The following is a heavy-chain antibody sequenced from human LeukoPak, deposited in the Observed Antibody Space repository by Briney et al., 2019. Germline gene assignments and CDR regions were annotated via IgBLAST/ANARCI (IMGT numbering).Heavy chain of an antibody. D-gene: IGHD2-2*03. CDR1: GDSVSSNSAA. Sequence: SQTLSLTCAISGDSVSSNSAAWNWIRRSPSRGLEWLGRTYYRSKWYNDYAVSVKSRITINPDTSKNQFSLQLNSVTPEDTAVYYCARAAWMTYDAFDIWGQGTMVTVSS. CDR3: ARAAWMTYDAFDI. V-gene: IGHV6-1*01. CDR2: TYYRSKWYN. J-gene: IGHJ3*02.